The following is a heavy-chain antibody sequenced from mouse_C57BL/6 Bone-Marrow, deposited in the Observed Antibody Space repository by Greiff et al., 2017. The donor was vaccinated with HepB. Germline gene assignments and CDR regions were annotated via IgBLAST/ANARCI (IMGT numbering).Heavy chain of an antibody. CDR1: GYAFTNYL. Sequence: QVQLQQSGAELVRPGTSVKVSCKASGYAFTNYLIEWVQQRPGQGLEWIGVINPGSGGTNYNEKFKGKATLTADKSSSTAYMQLSSLTSEDSAVYFCARASSGYAAWFAYWGQGTLVTVSA. CDR3: ARASSGYAAWFAY. J-gene: IGHJ3*01. D-gene: IGHD3-2*02. V-gene: IGHV1-54*01. CDR2: INPGSGGT.